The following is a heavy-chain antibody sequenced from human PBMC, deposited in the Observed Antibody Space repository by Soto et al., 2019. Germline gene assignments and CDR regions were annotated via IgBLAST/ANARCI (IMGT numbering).Heavy chain of an antibody. CDR1: GYTFTSYG. V-gene: IGHV1-18*01. Sequence: ASVKVSCKASGYTFTSYGISWVRQAPGQGLEWMGWISAYNGNTNYAQKLQGRVTMTTDTSTSTAYMELRSLRSEDTAVYYCATALKYGGFDYWGQGTLVTVSS. J-gene: IGHJ4*02. CDR2: ISAYNGNT. D-gene: IGHD4-17*01. CDR3: ATALKYGGFDY.